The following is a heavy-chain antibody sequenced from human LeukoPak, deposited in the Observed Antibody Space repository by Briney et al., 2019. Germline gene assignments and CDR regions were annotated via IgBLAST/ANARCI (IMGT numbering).Heavy chain of an antibody. CDR3: ANVGSTNWHYAFPI. J-gene: IGHJ3*02. D-gene: IGHD1-26*01. CDR1: GFTFSSSA. CDR2: ISYDGGTT. Sequence: GGSLRLSCSASGFTFSSSAMTWVRQAPGKGPEWVSFISYDGGTTSYSDSAKGRFTISRDNSKNTLYLQLNSLRAEDTAVYSCANVGSTNWHYAFPIWGQGTTVTVSS. V-gene: IGHV3-23*01.